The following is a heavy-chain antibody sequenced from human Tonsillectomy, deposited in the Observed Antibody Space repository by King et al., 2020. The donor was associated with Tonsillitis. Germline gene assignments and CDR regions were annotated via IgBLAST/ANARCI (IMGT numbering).Heavy chain of an antibody. D-gene: IGHD3-3*01. CDR3: ARSRNADFWSGLHYMDV. J-gene: IGHJ6*03. Sequence: QVQLQESGPGLVKPSETLSLTCTVSGGSISSYYWSWIRQPAGKGLEWIGRIYTSGSTNYNPSLKSRVTMSVDTSKNQFSLKLSTVTAADTAVYYCARSRNADFWSGLHYMDVWGKGTTVTVSS. CDR2: IYTSGST. CDR1: GGSISSYY. V-gene: IGHV4-4*07.